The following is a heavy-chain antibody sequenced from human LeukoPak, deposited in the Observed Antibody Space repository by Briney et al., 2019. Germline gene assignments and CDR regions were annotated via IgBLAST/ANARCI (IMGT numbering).Heavy chain of an antibody. V-gene: IGHV3-53*01. CDR1: GFSVSNNY. J-gene: IGHJ4*02. D-gene: IGHD3-3*01. Sequence: GGSLRLSCVVSGFSVSNNYIIWVRQAPGSGLERVSVIYGDGRTSHSASVRGRFTISRDNSKNIVSLQMNNLRAEDTAVYYCARGRGLGVVSPYFDYWGQGTLVTVSS. CDR2: IYGDGRT. CDR3: ARGRGLGVVSPYFDY.